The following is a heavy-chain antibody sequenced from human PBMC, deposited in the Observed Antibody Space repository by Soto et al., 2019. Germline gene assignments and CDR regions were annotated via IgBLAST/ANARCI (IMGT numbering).Heavy chain of an antibody. CDR2: IFRDGSKQ. Sequence: GGSLRLSFAASGFTFSNYAMHWVLQAPGKGLEWVAGIFRDGSKQYYGESVKGRFTISRDNSRNTLYLQMNSLRAEDTAVYYCAKSGLPFVEWFPVWGQGTTVTVSS. D-gene: IGHD3-3*01. J-gene: IGHJ6*02. V-gene: IGHV3-30*18. CDR3: AKSGLPFVEWFPV. CDR1: GFTFSNYA.